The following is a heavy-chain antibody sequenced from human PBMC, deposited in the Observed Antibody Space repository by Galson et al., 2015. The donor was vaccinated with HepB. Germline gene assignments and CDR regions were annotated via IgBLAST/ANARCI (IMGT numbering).Heavy chain of an antibody. V-gene: IGHV6-1*01. CDR1: GDSVSSNSAA. CDR2: TYYRSKWYN. Sequence: CAISGDSVSSNSAAWNWIRQSPSRGLEWLGRTYYRSKWYNDYAVSVKSRITINPDTSKNQFSLQLNSVTPEDTAVYYCAREEQQLVTGWFDLWGQGTLVTVSS. D-gene: IGHD6-13*01. J-gene: IGHJ5*02. CDR3: AREEQQLVTGWFDL.